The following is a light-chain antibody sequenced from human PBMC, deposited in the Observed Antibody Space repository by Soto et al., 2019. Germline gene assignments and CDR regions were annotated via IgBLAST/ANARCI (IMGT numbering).Light chain of an antibody. V-gene: IGKV1-12*01. J-gene: IGKJ4*01. CDR1: QDISGW. Sequence: DIQMTQYPSSVSASVGGRITLTCRASQDISGWLAWYQQTPGKAPRFLIYTASNLHTGVQSRFSGSGSGTEFTLTLTTLQPEDFATCYCQPSHSFPPTFGGGTKVDI. CDR2: TAS. CDR3: QPSHSFPPT.